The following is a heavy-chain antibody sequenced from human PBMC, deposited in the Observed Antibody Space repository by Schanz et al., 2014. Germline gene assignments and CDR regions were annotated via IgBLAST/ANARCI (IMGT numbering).Heavy chain of an antibody. CDR3: ARIGGSVFDY. J-gene: IGHJ4*02. V-gene: IGHV3-23*01. CDR1: TFTFSTHA. Sequence: EVQLLESGGGLVQPGGSLRLSCSASTFTFSTHAMSWVRQAPGKGLEWVSLISDSGDTAYYADSVKGRFTISRDNSKNTLYLQMNSLRAEDTAVYYCARIGGSVFDYWAQGTLVTVSS. D-gene: IGHD3-10*01. CDR2: ISDSGDTA.